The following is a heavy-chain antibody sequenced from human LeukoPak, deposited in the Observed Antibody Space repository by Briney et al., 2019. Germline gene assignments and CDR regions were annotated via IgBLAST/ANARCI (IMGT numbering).Heavy chain of an antibody. CDR2: IYSGDSDT. Sequence: GELLQISCICSGYSFTSYWIGCVRQMPAKGLEWLGIIYSGDSDTRYSPSFQGQVTISADKSISTAYLQWSSLKASDTAMYYCASFYYDSSGSDPHAFDIWGQGTMVTVSS. CDR3: ASFYYDSSGSDPHAFDI. J-gene: IGHJ3*02. V-gene: IGHV5-51*01. CDR1: GYSFTSYW. D-gene: IGHD3-22*01.